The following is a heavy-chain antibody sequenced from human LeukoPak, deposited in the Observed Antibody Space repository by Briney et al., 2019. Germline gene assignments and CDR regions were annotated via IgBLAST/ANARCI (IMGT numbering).Heavy chain of an antibody. V-gene: IGHV3-20*01. Sequence: GGSLRLSCAASGFTFSSYEMNWVRQAPGKGLEWVSGINWNGGSTGYADSVKGRFTISRDNAKNSLYLQMNSLRAEDTALYHCARVSTYDSSGYYFGPYYYYMDVWGKGTTVTISS. D-gene: IGHD3-22*01. CDR3: ARVSTYDSSGYYFGPYYYYMDV. CDR2: INWNGGST. J-gene: IGHJ6*03. CDR1: GFTFSSYE.